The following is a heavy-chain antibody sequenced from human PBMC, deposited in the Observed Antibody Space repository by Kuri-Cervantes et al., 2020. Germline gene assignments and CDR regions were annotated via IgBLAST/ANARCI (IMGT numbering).Heavy chain of an antibody. D-gene: IGHD3-10*01. V-gene: IGHV3-7*01. CDR3: ARRRTAGELFVDV. CDR1: GFTFSSYW. Sequence: GESLKISCAASGFTFSSYWMSWVRQAPGKGLEWVANIKQDGSEKYYVDSVKGRFTISRDNAKNSLYLQMNSLTAEDTAVYYCARRRTAGELFVDVWGQGTTVTCYS. CDR2: IKQDGSEK. J-gene: IGHJ6*01.